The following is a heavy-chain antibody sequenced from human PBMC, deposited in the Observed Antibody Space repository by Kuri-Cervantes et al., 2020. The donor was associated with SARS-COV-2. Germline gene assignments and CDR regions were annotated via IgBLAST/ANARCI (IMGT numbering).Heavy chain of an antibody. CDR1: GGSISSSSYY. J-gene: IGHJ5*02. V-gene: IGHV4-39*01. Sequence: SETLSLTCSVSGGSISSSSYYWGWIRQPPGKGLEWVGSISYSGSTYYNPSLKSRITISVDTSKNQFSLKLSSVTAADTAVYYCARRDPDDYGDYRFDPWGQGTLVTVSS. D-gene: IGHD4-17*01. CDR3: ARRDPDDYGDYRFDP. CDR2: ISYSGST.